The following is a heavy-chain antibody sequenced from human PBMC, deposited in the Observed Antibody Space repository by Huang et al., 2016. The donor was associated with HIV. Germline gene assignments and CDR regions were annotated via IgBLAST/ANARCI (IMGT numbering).Heavy chain of an antibody. CDR1: GDTFTNSW. CDR2: IYPSDSDT. J-gene: IGHJ3*02. V-gene: IGHV5-51*03. D-gene: IGHD6-19*01. CDR3: ARRQWLRQTWGAFNI. Sequence: QLVQSGAEVKKPGESLKISCKGSGDTFTNSWIGWVRKMPGKGMEWMGLIYPSDSDTKDSPSFQGQVTLAADKSISTAFLRWSSLKASDTAMYYCARRQWLRQTWGAFNIWGQGTMVIVSS.